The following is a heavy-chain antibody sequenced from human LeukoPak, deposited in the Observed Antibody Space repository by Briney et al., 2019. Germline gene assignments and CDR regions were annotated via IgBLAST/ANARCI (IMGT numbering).Heavy chain of an antibody. CDR1: GFTFSSYW. V-gene: IGHV3-74*01. J-gene: IGHJ6*02. Sequence: GGSLRLSCAASGFTFSSYWMHWVRQAPGKGLVWVSRIISDGSSATHADSVKGRFTVSRDNAKNMMYLQMNSLRAEDTAVYYCTRDRRYGGMDVWGQGTTVTVSS. CDR3: TRDRRYGGMDV. D-gene: IGHD3-10*01. CDR2: IISDGSSA.